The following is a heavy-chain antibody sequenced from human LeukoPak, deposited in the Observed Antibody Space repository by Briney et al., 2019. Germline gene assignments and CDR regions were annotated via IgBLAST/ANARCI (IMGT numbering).Heavy chain of an antibody. CDR1: GLSLSPSGAG. CDR2: IYWNDDK. CDR3: AHRPPFPDY. V-gene: IGHV2-5*01. J-gene: IGHJ4*02. D-gene: IGHD2/OR15-2a*01. Sequence: SGPTLVKPTQTLTLTCSFSGLSLSPSGAGKGWIRQPPGKALGWLALIYWNDDKRYSPSLKSRLTITKDTSKNQVVLTMTSMDPVDTATYYCAHRPPFPDYWGQGTLVTVSS.